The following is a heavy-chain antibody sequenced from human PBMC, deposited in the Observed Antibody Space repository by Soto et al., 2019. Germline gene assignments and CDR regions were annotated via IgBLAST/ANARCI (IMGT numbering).Heavy chain of an antibody. CDR1: GFTFNNYA. Sequence: PGGSLRLSCAASGFTFNNYAMPWVRKAPGKGMEGVALISYDGSNKYYADSVKGRFTISRDNSKNTLYLQMTSLRAEETAVYYCARPPLLCTAMVLRHFDLWRRGTQVTVPS. D-gene: IGHD5-18*01. V-gene: IGHV3-30-3*01. CDR2: ISYDGSNK. CDR3: ARPPLLCTAMVLRHFDL. J-gene: IGHJ2*01.